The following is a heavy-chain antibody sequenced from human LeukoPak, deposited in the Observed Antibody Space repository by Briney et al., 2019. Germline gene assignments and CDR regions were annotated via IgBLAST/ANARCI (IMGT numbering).Heavy chain of an antibody. CDR3: ASGYSSGY. CDR1: GFTFSSYA. V-gene: IGHV3-7*01. Sequence: GGSLRLSCAASGFTFSSYAMSWVRQAPGKGLEWVANIKEDGSEKHYVDSVKGRFTISRDNTKNSLYLQMNSLRAEDTAVYYCASGYSSGYWGQGALVTVSS. CDR2: IKEDGSEK. D-gene: IGHD6-19*01. J-gene: IGHJ4*02.